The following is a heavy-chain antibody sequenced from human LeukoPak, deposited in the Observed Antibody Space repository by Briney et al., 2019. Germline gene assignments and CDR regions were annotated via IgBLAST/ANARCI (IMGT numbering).Heavy chain of an antibody. J-gene: IGHJ3*01. V-gene: IGHV4-59*01. CDR1: GGSISSCY. Sequence: SETLSLTCTVSGGSISSCYWSWIRQPPGKRLEWIGYIHSSGSTDYNPSLRSRLTMSVDTSKNQFSLKLDSVTAADTALYYCARGGWSLDFWGQGTMVTVSS. CDR3: ARGGWSLDF. D-gene: IGHD6-19*01. CDR2: IHSSGST.